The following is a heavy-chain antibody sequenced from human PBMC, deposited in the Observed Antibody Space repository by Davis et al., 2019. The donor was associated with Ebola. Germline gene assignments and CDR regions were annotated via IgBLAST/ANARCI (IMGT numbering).Heavy chain of an antibody. J-gene: IGHJ6*02. CDR3: ARDVSTYYYGSGSPLYGMDV. D-gene: IGHD3-10*01. CDR1: GGTFSSYA. CDR2: IIPIFGTA. Sequence: SVKVTCKASGGTFSSYAISWVRQAPGQGLEWMGGIIPIFGTANYAQKFQGRVTITADESTSTAYMELSSLRSEDTAVYYCARDVSTYYYGSGSPLYGMDVWGQGTTVTVSS. V-gene: IGHV1-69*13.